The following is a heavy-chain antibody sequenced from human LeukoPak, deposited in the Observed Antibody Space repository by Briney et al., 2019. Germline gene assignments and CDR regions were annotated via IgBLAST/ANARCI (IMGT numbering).Heavy chain of an antibody. CDR1: GYTFTGYY. J-gene: IGHJ4*02. CDR3: ARMNQYCSSTSCYTPGDY. D-gene: IGHD2-2*02. CDR2: INPNSGGT. Sequence: ASVKVSCKASGYTFTGYYMHWVRQAPGQGLEWMGWINPNSGGTNYAQKFQGRVTMTRDTSISTAYMELSRLRSDDTAVYYCARMNQYCSSTSCYTPGDYWGQGTLVTVSS. V-gene: IGHV1-2*02.